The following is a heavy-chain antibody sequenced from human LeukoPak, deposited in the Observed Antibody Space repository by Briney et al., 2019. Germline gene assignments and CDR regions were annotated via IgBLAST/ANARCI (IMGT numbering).Heavy chain of an antibody. Sequence: GGSLRPSCAASGFTFSSYSMNWVRQAPGKGLEWVSYISSSSSTIYYADSVKGRFTISRDNAKNSLYLQMNSLRAEDTAVYYCARTRGYSYGYTGYYYGMDVWGQGTTVTVSS. CDR3: ARTRGYSYGYTGYYYGMDV. CDR2: ISSSSSTI. CDR1: GFTFSSYS. V-gene: IGHV3-48*01. D-gene: IGHD5-18*01. J-gene: IGHJ6*02.